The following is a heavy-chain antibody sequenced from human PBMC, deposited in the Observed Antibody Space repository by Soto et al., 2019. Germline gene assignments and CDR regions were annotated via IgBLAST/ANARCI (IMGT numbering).Heavy chain of an antibody. CDR2: ISSNGGST. Sequence: GGSLRLSCSSSGFTFSSYAMHLVRQAPGKGLEYVSAISSNGGSTYYADSVKGRFTISRDNSKNTLYLQMSSLRAEDTAVYYCVVSYYYYGMDVWGQGTTVTVSS. J-gene: IGHJ6*02. CDR1: GFTFSSYA. V-gene: IGHV3-64D*08. CDR3: VVSYYYYGMDV.